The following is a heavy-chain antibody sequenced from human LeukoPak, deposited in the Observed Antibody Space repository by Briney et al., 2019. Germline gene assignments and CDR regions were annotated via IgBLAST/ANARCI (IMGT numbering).Heavy chain of an antibody. D-gene: IGHD3-9*01. Sequence: ASVKVSCKASGYTFTSYGISWVRQAPGQGLEWMGWISAYNGNTNYAQKLQGRVTMTTDTSTSTAYMELRSLRSDDTAVYYCARDSRYFDWLFNINWIDPWGQGTLVTVSS. CDR1: GYTFTSYG. J-gene: IGHJ5*02. CDR3: ARDSRYFDWLFNINWIDP. CDR2: ISAYNGNT. V-gene: IGHV1-18*01.